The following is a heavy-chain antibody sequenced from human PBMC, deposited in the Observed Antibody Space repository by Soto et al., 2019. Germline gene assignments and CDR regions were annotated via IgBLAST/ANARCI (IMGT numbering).Heavy chain of an antibody. CDR2: IKDDGYT. CDR1: GGSLSGYY. Sequence: QVQLQQWGAGLLKPSETLSLNCAVNGGSLSGYYWSWIRQPPGKGVEWIGEIKDDGYTNYSPSLKSRATISSDTSNNQFSLRLNSVTAADTGVYYCARGQEGVVATHWDQGTLVTVSS. D-gene: IGHD5-12*01. CDR3: ARGQEGVVATH. V-gene: IGHV4-34*01. J-gene: IGHJ4*02.